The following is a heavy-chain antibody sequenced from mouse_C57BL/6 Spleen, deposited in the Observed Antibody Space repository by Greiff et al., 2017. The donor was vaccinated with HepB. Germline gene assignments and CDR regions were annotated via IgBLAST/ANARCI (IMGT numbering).Heavy chain of an antibody. CDR2: IYPRDGST. D-gene: IGHD4-1*01. V-gene: IGHV1-85*01. Sequence: VQLQQSGPELVKPGASVKLSCKASGYTFTSYDINWVKPRPGQGLEWIGWIYPRDGSTKYNEKFKGKATLTVDTSSSTAYMELHSLTSEDSAVYFCARYGTGTNPFFDYWGQGTTLTVSS. CDR1: GYTFTSYD. J-gene: IGHJ2*01. CDR3: ARYGTGTNPFFDY.